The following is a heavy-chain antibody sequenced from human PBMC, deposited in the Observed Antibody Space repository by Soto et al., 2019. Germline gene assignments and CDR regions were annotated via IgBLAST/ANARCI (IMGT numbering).Heavy chain of an antibody. CDR1: GFSFSSFA. CDR2: IAGIGLNT. Sequence: EVQLLESGGALVQPGGSLRLSCEASGFSFSSFAMSWVRQAPGKGLEWVSAIAGIGLNTYYADSVRGRFTISRENSKSKLFLEMSSLRVEDTAVYYCVKDARIYFDGAGSHGAFDSWGQGSLVTVSS. CDR3: VKDARIYFDGAGSHGAFDS. J-gene: IGHJ4*02. D-gene: IGHD3-22*01. V-gene: IGHV3-23*01.